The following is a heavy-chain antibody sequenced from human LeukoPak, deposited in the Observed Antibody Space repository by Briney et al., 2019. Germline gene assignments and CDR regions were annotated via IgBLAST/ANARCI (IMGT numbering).Heavy chain of an antibody. V-gene: IGHV3-53*01. CDR2: IYSGGST. CDR3: AKDRLDYDFWSGYLENDY. J-gene: IGHJ4*02. D-gene: IGHD3-3*01. CDR1: GFTVSSNY. Sequence: GGSLRLSCAASGFTVSSNYMSWVRQAPGKGLEWVSVIYSGGSTYYADSVKGRFTISRDNSKNTLYLQMNSLRAEDTAVYYCAKDRLDYDFWSGYLENDYWGQGTLVTVSS.